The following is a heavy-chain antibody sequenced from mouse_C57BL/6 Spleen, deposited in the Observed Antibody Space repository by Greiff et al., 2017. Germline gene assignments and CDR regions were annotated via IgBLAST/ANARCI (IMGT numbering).Heavy chain of an antibody. J-gene: IGHJ2*01. D-gene: IGHD2-5*01. Sequence: VHLVESGAELVRPGASVKLSCKASGYTFTDYYINWVKQRPGQGLEWIARIYPGSGNTYYNEKFKGKATLTAEKSSSTAYMQLSSLTSEDSAVYFCARKGSNYYFDYWGQGTTLTVSS. V-gene: IGHV1-76*01. CDR1: GYTFTDYY. CDR3: ARKGSNYYFDY. CDR2: IYPGSGNT.